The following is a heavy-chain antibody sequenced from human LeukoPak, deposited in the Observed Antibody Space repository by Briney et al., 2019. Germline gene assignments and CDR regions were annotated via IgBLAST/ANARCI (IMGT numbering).Heavy chain of an antibody. V-gene: IGHV3-74*01. CDR3: AKAIYPYYYNYMDV. J-gene: IGHJ6*03. Sequence: GGSLRLSCAASGFTFSSYAMSWVRQAPGKGLVWVSRINSDGSSTSYADSVKGRFTISRDNRKNSLYLQMNSLRAEDSALYYCAKAIYPYYYNYMDVWGKGTTVTVSS. CDR2: INSDGSST. D-gene: IGHD2-2*02. CDR1: GFTFSSYA.